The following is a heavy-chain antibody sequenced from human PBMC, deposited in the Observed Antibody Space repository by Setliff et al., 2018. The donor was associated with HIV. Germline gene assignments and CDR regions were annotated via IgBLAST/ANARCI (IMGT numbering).Heavy chain of an antibody. Sequence: ASVKVSCKASGYIFTMYTMYWVRQAPGQRLEWMGRSNTVNGNTKYSQNFQGRVTINRDTSANTAHMELSSLRSEDTAVYYCAREPAGSGSGSFGFWGQGTLVTVSS. J-gene: IGHJ4*02. CDR1: GYIFTMYT. D-gene: IGHD3-10*01. CDR2: SNTVNGNT. CDR3: AREPAGSGSGSFGF. V-gene: IGHV1-3*04.